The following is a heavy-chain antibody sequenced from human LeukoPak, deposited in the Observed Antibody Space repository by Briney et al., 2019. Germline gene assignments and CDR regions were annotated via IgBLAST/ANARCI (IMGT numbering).Heavy chain of an antibody. J-gene: IGHJ4*02. CDR2: IYPGDSDT. D-gene: IGHD2-15*01. CDR3: ARLREKSYCSGGSCNDQDYYFDY. Sequence: GESLKISCKGSGYSFTSYWIGWVRQMPGKGLEWMGIIYPGDSDTRYSPSFQGQVTISADKSISTAYLQWSSLKASDTAMYYCARLREKSYCSGGSCNDQDYYFDYWGQGTLVTVSS. V-gene: IGHV5-51*01. CDR1: GYSFTSYW.